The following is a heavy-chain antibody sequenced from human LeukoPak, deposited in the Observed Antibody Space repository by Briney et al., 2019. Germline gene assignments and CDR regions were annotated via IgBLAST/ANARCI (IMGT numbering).Heavy chain of an antibody. D-gene: IGHD1-26*01. Sequence: GGSLRLSCAASGFTFDDYAMHWVRQAPGKGLEWVSGISWNSGSIGYADSVRGRFTISRDNAKNSLYLQMNSLRAEDTAVYYCARGGSYYNDAFDIWGQGTMVTVSS. CDR1: GFTFDDYA. CDR3: ARGGSYYNDAFDI. J-gene: IGHJ3*02. V-gene: IGHV3-9*01. CDR2: ISWNSGSI.